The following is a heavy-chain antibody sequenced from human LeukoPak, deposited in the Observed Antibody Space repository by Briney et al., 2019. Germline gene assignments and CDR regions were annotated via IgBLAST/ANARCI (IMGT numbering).Heavy chain of an antibody. V-gene: IGHV3-21*01. CDR2: ISSSSYI. D-gene: IGHD3-3*01. Sequence: PGGSLRLSCAASGFTFSSYSMNWVRQAPGKGLEWVSSISSSSYIYYADSVKGRFTISRDNAKNSLYLQMNSLRAEDTAVYYCARDGSSSIFGVVTNWFDPWGQGTLVTVSS. J-gene: IGHJ5*02. CDR3: ARDGSSSIFGVVTNWFDP. CDR1: GFTFSSYS.